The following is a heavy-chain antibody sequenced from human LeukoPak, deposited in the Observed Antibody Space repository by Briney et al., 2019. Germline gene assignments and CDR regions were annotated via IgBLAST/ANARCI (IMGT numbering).Heavy chain of an antibody. V-gene: IGHV3-11*06. D-gene: IGHD3-22*01. J-gene: IGHJ4*02. CDR1: GFTFSDYY. CDR3: ARDSFYYDSSGYIY. Sequence: PGGSLRLSCAASGFTFSDYYMSWIHQAPGKGLEWVSYISSSSSYTNYADSVKGRFTISRDNAKNSLFLQMNSLRAEDTAVYYWARDSFYYDSSGYIYWGQGTLLTVSS. CDR2: ISSSSSYT.